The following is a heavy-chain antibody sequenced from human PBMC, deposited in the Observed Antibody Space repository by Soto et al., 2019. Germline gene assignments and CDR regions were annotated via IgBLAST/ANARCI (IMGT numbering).Heavy chain of an antibody. CDR2: VSATGSPT. CDR3: AKERTCVNPRFFDS. J-gene: IGHJ4*02. Sequence: EVQLLESGGGLVQPGGSLRISCAASGFTFGSYAMSWVRQAPGKGLEWVSAVSATGSPTYYADSVKGRFTVSSDNSKNTLYLQMNNLRAEDTALYYCAKERTCVNPRFFDSWGQGTLVTVSS. CDR1: GFTFGSYA. V-gene: IGHV3-23*01. D-gene: IGHD2-21*01.